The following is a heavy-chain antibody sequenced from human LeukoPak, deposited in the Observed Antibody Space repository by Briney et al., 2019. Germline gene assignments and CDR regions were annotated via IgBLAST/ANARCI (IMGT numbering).Heavy chain of an antibody. CDR2: ISGYNGYT. CDR1: GYTFTGYY. CDR3: ARAPPYSGSGGEDY. Sequence: ASVKVSCKASGYTFTGYYLHWVRQAPGQGLEWMGWISGYNGYTNYGQKVQGRVTVTTDTSTSTAYMELRSLRSDDTAVYYCARAPPYSGSGGEDYWGQGTLVTVSS. D-gene: IGHD1-26*01. V-gene: IGHV1-18*04. J-gene: IGHJ4*02.